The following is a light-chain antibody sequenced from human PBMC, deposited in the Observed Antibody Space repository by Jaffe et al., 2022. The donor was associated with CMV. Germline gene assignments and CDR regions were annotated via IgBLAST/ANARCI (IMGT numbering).Light chain of an antibody. V-gene: IGLV1-40*01. CDR3: QSFDSSLSGSI. J-gene: IGLJ2*01. CDR2: VNN. CDR1: SSNIGAGYD. Sequence: QSVLTQPPSVSGAPGQSVTVSCTGGSSNIGAGYDVHWYQQLPGTAPKLLIYVNNKRPSGVPDRFSGSKSGTSASLAITGLQAEDEADYYCQSFDSSLSGSIFGGGTTLTVL.